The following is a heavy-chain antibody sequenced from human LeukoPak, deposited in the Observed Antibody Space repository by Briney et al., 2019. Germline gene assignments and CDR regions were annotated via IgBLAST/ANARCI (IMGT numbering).Heavy chain of an antibody. Sequence: SETLSLTCTVSGGSISSSSYYWGWIRQPPGKGLEWIGSIYYSGSTYYNPSLKSRVTISVDTSKNQFPLKLSSVTAADTAVYYCARWPPRLGQDYWGQGTLVTVPS. CDR2: IYYSGST. CDR3: ARWPPRLGQDY. CDR1: GGSISSSSYY. D-gene: IGHD3-16*01. J-gene: IGHJ4*02. V-gene: IGHV4-39*01.